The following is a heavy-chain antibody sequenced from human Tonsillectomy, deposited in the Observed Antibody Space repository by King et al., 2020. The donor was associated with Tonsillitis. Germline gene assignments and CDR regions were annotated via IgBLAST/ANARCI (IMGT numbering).Heavy chain of an antibody. Sequence: VQLVESGGGVVQPGRSLRLSCAASGFTFSNYAMHWVRQAPGKGLEWVAVISYDGRNEYYADSVKGRFTISRDKSKNTLYLQMNSLRAVDTAVYYCARDSDYGDYGFDYWGQGTLVTVSS. CDR3: ARDSDYGDYGFDY. CDR1: GFTFSNYA. V-gene: IGHV3-30*04. J-gene: IGHJ4*02. CDR2: ISYDGRNE. D-gene: IGHD4-17*01.